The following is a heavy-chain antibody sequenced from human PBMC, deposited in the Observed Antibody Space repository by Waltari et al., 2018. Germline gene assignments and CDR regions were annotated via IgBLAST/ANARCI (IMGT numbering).Heavy chain of an antibody. CDR3: AHRLVDYYDSSGYYSSRGYFDY. Sequence: QITLKESGPTLVNPTQTLTLTCTFSGFPLSTSGVGVGWIRQPQGKALEWLALIYWNDDKRYSPSLKSRLTITKDTSKNQVVLTMTNMDPVDTATYYYAHRLVDYYDSSGYYSSRGYFDYWGQGTLVTVSS. CDR1: GFPLSTSGVG. J-gene: IGHJ4*02. V-gene: IGHV2-5*01. CDR2: IYWNDDK. D-gene: IGHD3-22*01.